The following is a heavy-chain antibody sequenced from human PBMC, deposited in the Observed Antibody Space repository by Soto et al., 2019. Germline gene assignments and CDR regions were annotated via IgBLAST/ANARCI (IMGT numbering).Heavy chain of an antibody. CDR2: ILPIFHTT. D-gene: IGHD5-18*01. Sequence: QMQLVQSGAEVKKPGSSEKVSCQASGGFFSSNAISWVRQAPGQGLEWMGGILPIFHTTHYAQKFQGRVTITADESTSTAYMELSSLKSEDTALYYCATGGRGYSSAPRFYFEYWGQGTLVPVSS. J-gene: IGHJ4*02. CDR3: ATGGRGYSSAPRFYFEY. V-gene: IGHV1-69*01. CDR1: GGFFSSNA.